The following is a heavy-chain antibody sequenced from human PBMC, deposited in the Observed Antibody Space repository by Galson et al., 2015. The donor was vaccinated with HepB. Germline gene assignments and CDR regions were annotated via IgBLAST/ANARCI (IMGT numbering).Heavy chain of an antibody. J-gene: IGHJ3*02. CDR1: GGTFSSYA. CDR2: FIPIFGTA. V-gene: IGHV1-69*13. Sequence: SVKVSCKASGGTFSSYAISWVRQAPGQGLEWMGGFIPIFGTANYAQKFQGRVTITADESTSTAYMELSSLRSEDTAVYYCARDPPYCSGGSCSDAFDIWGQGTMVTVSS. D-gene: IGHD2-15*01. CDR3: ARDPPYCSGGSCSDAFDI.